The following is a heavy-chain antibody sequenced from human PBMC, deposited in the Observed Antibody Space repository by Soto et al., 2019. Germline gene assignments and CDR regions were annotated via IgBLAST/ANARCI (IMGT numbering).Heavy chain of an antibody. Sequence: PSETLSLTCTVSGGSISSGDYYWSWIRQPPGKGLEWIGYIYYSGSTYYNPSLKSRVTISVDTSKNQFSLKLSSVTAADTAVYYCARRSIDSSGSRFDYWGQGTLVTVSS. J-gene: IGHJ4*02. V-gene: IGHV4-30-4*01. CDR3: ARRSIDSSGSRFDY. CDR2: IYYSGST. D-gene: IGHD3-22*01. CDR1: GGSISSGDYY.